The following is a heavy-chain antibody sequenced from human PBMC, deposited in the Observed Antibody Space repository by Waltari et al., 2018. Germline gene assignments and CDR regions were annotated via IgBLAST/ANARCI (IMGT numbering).Heavy chain of an antibody. CDR3: ARSGGGTTTFGVAE. D-gene: IGHD3-3*01. Sequence: QVQLVQSGAEVKKSGASVKVSCKTSGYIFTNFAKHWRRRAPGQGREWMGRINPNSGDTIYAQRFQGRVTMTGDTSITTAYMELTGLRSDDTAVYYCARSGGGTTTFGVAEWGQGSLVTVSS. CDR2: INPNSGDT. V-gene: IGHV1-2*06. J-gene: IGHJ4*02. CDR1: GYIFTNFA.